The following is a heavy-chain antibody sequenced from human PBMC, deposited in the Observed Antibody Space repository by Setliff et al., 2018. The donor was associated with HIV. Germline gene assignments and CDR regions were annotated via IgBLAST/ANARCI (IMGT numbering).Heavy chain of an antibody. V-gene: IGHV1-18*01. CDR3: ARGYYYDSSGYRAIDY. CDR1: GYTFTSYG. J-gene: IGHJ4*02. CDR2: ISAYNGNT. Sequence: ASVKVSCKASGYTFTSYGISWVRQAPGQGLEWMGWISAYNGNTNYAQKLQARVTMTTDTSTSTAYMELRSLRSDDTAVYYCARGYYYDSSGYRAIDYWGQGTLVTVS. D-gene: IGHD3-22*01.